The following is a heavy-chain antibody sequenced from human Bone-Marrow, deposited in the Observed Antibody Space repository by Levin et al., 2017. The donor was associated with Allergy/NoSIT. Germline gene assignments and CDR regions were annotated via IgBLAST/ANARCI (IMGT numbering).Heavy chain of an antibody. CDR2: IYTSGST. Sequence: TSETLSLTCTVSGGSISSYYWSWIRQPAGKGLEWIGRIYTSGSTNYNPSLKSRVTMSVDTSKNQFSLKLSSVTAADTAVYYCARTQTTYYDFWSGPKNAFDIWGQGTMVTVSS. D-gene: IGHD3-3*01. CDR1: GGSISSYY. V-gene: IGHV4-4*07. CDR3: ARTQTTYYDFWSGPKNAFDI. J-gene: IGHJ3*02.